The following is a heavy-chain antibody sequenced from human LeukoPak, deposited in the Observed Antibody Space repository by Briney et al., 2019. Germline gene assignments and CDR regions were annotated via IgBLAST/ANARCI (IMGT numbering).Heavy chain of an antibody. J-gene: IGHJ4*02. CDR2: IYYSGST. V-gene: IGHV4-30-4*01. CDR3: ARVGILTGYPDY. Sequence: PSETLSLTCTVSGGSISSGDYYWSWIRQPPGKGLEWIGYIYYSGSTYYNPSLKSRVTISVDTSKNQFSLKLSSVTAADTAVYYCARVGILTGYPDYWGQGTLVTVSS. CDR1: GGSISSGDYY. D-gene: IGHD3-9*01.